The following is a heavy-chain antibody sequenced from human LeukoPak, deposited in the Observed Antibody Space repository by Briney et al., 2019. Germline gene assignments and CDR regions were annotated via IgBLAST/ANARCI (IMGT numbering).Heavy chain of an antibody. CDR2: ISYDGSNK. Sequence: GGSLRLSCAASGFTFSSYAMHWVRQAPGKGLEWVAVISYDGSNKYSADSVKGRFTISRDNSKNTLYLQMNSLRAEDTAVYYCARASWIQLWVPLDYWGQGTLVTVSS. CDR3: ARASWIQLWVPLDY. D-gene: IGHD5-18*01. CDR1: GFTFSSYA. J-gene: IGHJ4*02. V-gene: IGHV3-30*04.